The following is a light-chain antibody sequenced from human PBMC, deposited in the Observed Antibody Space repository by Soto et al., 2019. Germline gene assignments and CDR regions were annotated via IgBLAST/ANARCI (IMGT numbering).Light chain of an antibody. CDR1: QGIGNY. CDR3: EQYNSYRLS. Sequence: DLQMTQSPSSLSASVGDRVTITCRASQGIGNYLAWFKQKPGKAPKSLIYGASSLQSGVPSKFSGSGSRTDFSITISSLQPEDFGIYYCEQYNSYRLSFGGGTKVEIK. J-gene: IGKJ4*01. V-gene: IGKV1-16*02. CDR2: GAS.